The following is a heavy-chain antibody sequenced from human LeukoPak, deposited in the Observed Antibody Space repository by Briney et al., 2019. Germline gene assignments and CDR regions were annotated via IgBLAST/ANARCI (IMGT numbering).Heavy chain of an antibody. D-gene: IGHD4-17*01. V-gene: IGHV3-23*01. J-gene: IGHJ4*02. CDR1: GFTFSAYG. CDR2: ISDTVRDT. Sequence: GSLRLSCAASGFTFSAYGMSWVRQAPGKGLEWVSHISDTVRDTWYANSVKGRFIISRDNSRDTVYLQMSSLRPEDTALYFCAKDNYGGIFASWGQGTLVTVSS. CDR3: AKDNYGGIFAS.